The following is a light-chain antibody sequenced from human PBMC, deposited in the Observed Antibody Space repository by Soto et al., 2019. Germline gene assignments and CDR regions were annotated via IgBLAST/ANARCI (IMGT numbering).Light chain of an antibody. Sequence: DIQMTQSPSSLSASVGDGVTITCRASQGISNYLAWYQQKPGKCRKLLIYGASTLQSGVPSRFSGRGSGTDFTLTISSLQPEDVATYYCQKYTSAPITFGQGTRLEI. J-gene: IGKJ5*01. V-gene: IGKV1-27*01. CDR1: QGISNY. CDR3: QKYTSAPIT. CDR2: GAS.